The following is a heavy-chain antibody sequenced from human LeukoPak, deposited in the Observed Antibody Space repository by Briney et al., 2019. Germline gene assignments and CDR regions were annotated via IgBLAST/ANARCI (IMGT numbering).Heavy chain of an antibody. D-gene: IGHD1-1*01. CDR1: GGSLSSHY. J-gene: IGHJ4*02. CDR3: ARDRLGYNGNFDY. V-gene: IGHV4-59*11. Sequence: SETLSLTCTVSGGSLSSHYWSWIRQPPGKGLEWIGSIYYSGSTNYNASLSSRVTVSVDTSKNQFSLKLSSVSAEDTAVYYCARDRLGYNGNFDYWGQGTLVTVSS. CDR2: IYYSGST.